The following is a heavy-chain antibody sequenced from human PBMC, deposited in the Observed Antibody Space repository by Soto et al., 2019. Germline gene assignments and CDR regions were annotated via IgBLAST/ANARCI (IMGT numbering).Heavy chain of an antibody. CDR2: ISSSGSTI. J-gene: IGHJ6*02. CDR3: ARDQIAAAGNYYYYGMDV. D-gene: IGHD6-13*01. V-gene: IGHV3-48*03. Sequence: QAGGSLRLSCAASGFTFSSYEMNWVRQAPGKGLEWVSYISSSGSTIYYADSVKGRFTISRDNAKNSLYLQMNSLRAEDTAVYYCARDQIAAAGNYYYYGMDVWGQGTTVTVSS. CDR1: GFTFSSYE.